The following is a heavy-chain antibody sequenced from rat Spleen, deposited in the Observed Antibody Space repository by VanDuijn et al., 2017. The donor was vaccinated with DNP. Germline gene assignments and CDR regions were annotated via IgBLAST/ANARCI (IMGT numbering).Heavy chain of an antibody. CDR2: IRTGGGNT. CDR1: GFTFSNYG. J-gene: IGHJ3*01. D-gene: IGHD1-4*01. CDR3: AKGRLLGYALNWFAY. V-gene: IGHV5S14*01. Sequence: EVQLVESGGGLVQPGRSLKLSCAASGFTFSNYGMAWVRRTPTKGLEWVASIRTGGGNTYYRDSVKGRFTISRYNAKNTQYVQMDSLRCEDTVAYYGAKGRLLGYALNWFAYWGQGTLVTVSS.